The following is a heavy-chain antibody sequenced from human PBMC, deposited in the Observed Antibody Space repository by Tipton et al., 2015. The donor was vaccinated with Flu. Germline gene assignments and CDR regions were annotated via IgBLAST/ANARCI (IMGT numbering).Heavy chain of an antibody. Sequence: TLSLTCTVSGGSISSYYWSWNRQPAGKGLEWIGRIYTSGSTNYNPSLKSRVTMSVDTSKNQFSLKLSSVTAADTAVYYCARDSDIVVDNWFDPWGQGTLVTVSS. CDR2: IYTSGST. CDR1: GGSISSYY. V-gene: IGHV4-4*07. D-gene: IGHD2-15*01. J-gene: IGHJ5*02. CDR3: ARDSDIVVDNWFDP.